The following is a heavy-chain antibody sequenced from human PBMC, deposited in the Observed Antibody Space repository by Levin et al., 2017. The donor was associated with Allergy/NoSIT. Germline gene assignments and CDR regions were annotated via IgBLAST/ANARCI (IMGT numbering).Heavy chain of an antibody. CDR2: ISYSGHA. CDR3: ARDECAWFGECYGMDD. D-gene: IGHD3-10*01. V-gene: IGHV4-31*03. J-gene: IGHJ6*02. Sequence: SETLSLTCTVSGASITRGDNYWSWIRQYPGKGLEWIGFISYSGHAHYNPSLKSRLSMSLDTSKNQFSLSLTSVTVADTAVYYCARDECAWFGECYGMDDWGQGTTVIVPS. CDR1: GASITRGDNY.